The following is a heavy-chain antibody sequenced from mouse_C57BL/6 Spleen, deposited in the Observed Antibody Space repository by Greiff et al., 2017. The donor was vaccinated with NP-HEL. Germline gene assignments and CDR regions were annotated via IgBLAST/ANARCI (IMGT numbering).Heavy chain of an antibody. CDR2: IDPSDSYT. CDR1: GYTFTSYW. V-gene: IGHV1-59*01. CDR3: ARVETAPWFAY. Sequence: VQLQQPGAELVRPGTSVKLSCKASGYTFTSYWMHWVKQRPGQGLEWIGVIDPSDSYTNYNQKFKGKATLTVDTSSSTAYMQLSSLTSEDSAVYYCARVETAPWFAYWGQGTLVTVSA. J-gene: IGHJ3*01. D-gene: IGHD3-2*01.